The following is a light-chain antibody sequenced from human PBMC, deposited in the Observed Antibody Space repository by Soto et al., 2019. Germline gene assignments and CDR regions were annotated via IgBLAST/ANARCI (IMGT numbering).Light chain of an antibody. CDR1: KSDIGVYDF. J-gene: IGLJ1*01. Sequence: QSVLTQPPSASGSPGQSVTICCTGTKSDIGVYDFVSWYQHHPGKAPRLIIYEVVQRPSGVPDRFSGSKSGNTASLTVSGLQAADEADYFCKSYAGSNTYVFGSGTKV. V-gene: IGLV2-8*01. CDR3: KSYAGSNTYV. CDR2: EVV.